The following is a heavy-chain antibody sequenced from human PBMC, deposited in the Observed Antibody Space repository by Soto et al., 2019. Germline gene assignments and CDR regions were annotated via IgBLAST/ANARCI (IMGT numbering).Heavy chain of an antibody. D-gene: IGHD2-21*02. Sequence: QVQLVQSGAEVKKPGASVKVSCKASGDTFTDYYIHWVRQAPGQGLEWMGTVNPSGGHTTYAQHFLGRMSMTRDTSTSTLYLELTSLTSEDTAVYYCARGGHVVVVTAALDYWGQGTLVTVSS. J-gene: IGHJ4*02. V-gene: IGHV1-46*01. CDR3: ARGGHVVVVTAALDY. CDR2: VNPSGGHT. CDR1: GDTFTDYY.